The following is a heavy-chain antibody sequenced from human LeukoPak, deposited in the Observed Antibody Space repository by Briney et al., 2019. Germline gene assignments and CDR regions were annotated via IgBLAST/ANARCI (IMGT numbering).Heavy chain of an antibody. Sequence: PGGSLRLSCVASGFTFSTSWMTWVRQAPGKGLEWVANIKQDGSEEYYVHSVKGRFTISRDNAKNSLYLQMNNLRAEDTAVYYCARDPHDSSGSYYAAFDIWGQGTMVAVSS. D-gene: IGHD3-22*01. CDR1: GFTFSTSW. J-gene: IGHJ3*02. CDR3: ARDPHDSSGSYYAAFDI. CDR2: IKQDGSEE. V-gene: IGHV3-7*01.